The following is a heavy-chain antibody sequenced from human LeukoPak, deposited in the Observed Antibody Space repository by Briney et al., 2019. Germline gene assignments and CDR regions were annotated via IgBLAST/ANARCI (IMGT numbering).Heavy chain of an antibody. J-gene: IGHJ4*02. CDR1: GFTFSSYA. CDR3: AKDKSMARTYYFDY. V-gene: IGHV3-23*01. Sequence: GGSLRLSCAASGFTFSSYAMSWARQAPGKGLEWVSVISGSGGSTHYADSVKGRFTISRDNSKNTLYLQMNSLRAEDTAVYYCAKDKSMARTYYFDYWGQGTLVTVSS. D-gene: IGHD5-24*01. CDR2: ISGSGGST.